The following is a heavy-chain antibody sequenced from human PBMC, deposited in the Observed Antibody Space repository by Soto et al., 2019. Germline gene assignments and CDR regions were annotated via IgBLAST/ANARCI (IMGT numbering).Heavy chain of an antibody. CDR1: GGTISSYT. V-gene: IGHV1-69*04. CDR2: IIPILGIA. J-gene: IGHJ5*02. Sequence: SVTVSCKTSGGTISSYTGSWVRQAPGQGLEWMGRIIPILGIANYAQKFQGRVTITADKSTSTAYMELSSLRSEDTAVYYCARDSAIFGVVNPPNWFDPWGQGTLVTVSS. CDR3: ARDSAIFGVVNPPNWFDP. D-gene: IGHD3-3*01.